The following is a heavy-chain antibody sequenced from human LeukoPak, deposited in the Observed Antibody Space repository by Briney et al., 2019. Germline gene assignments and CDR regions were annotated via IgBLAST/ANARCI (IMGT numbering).Heavy chain of an antibody. CDR3: ARDYYGSGSPMDV. Sequence: PGGSLRLSCAASGFTFSSYSMNWVRQAPGKGLEWVSSISSSSSYICYADSVKGRVTISRDNAKNSLYLQMNSLRAEDTAVYYCARDYYGSGSPMDVWGQGTTVTVSS. J-gene: IGHJ6*02. CDR1: GFTFSSYS. D-gene: IGHD3-10*01. V-gene: IGHV3-21*01. CDR2: ISSSSSYI.